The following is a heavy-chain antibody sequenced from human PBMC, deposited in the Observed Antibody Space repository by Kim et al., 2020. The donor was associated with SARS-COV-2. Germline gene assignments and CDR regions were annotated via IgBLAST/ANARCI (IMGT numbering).Heavy chain of an antibody. CDR1: GYTFTSYG. J-gene: IGHJ4*02. V-gene: IGHV1-18*01. CDR2: ISAYNGNT. D-gene: IGHD3-22*01. CDR3: ARDPTSGDYYDSSGYIDY. Sequence: ASVKVSCKASGYTFTSYGISWVRQAPGQGLEWMGWISAYNGNTNYAQKLQGRVTMTTDTSTSTAYMELRSLRSDDTAVYYCARDPTSGDYYDSSGYIDYWGQGTLVTVSS.